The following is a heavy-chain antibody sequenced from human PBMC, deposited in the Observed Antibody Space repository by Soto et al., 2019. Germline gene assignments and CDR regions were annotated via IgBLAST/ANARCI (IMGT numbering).Heavy chain of an antibody. J-gene: IGHJ4*02. CDR1: GLTFSSYA. D-gene: IGHD3-22*01. Sequence: EVQLLESGGGLVQPGGSLRLSCAASGLTFSSYAMSWVHQAPGKGLEWVSGISGSGISTYYADSVKGRFTISRDNSKNTLYLQMNSLRAEDTAVYYCAKNSESSAYSSFDYWGQGTLVTVSS. V-gene: IGHV3-23*01. CDR2: ISGSGIST. CDR3: AKNSESSAYSSFDY.